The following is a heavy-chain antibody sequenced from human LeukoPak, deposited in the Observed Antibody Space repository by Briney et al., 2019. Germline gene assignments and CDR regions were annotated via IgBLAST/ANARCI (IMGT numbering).Heavy chain of an antibody. V-gene: IGHV3-23*01. CDR3: ARRAYNWGAFDI. J-gene: IGHJ3*02. CDR2: LICSGADT. Sequence: GGPLRLSCGACGFIYTNCAMNGLRQAPGKGLEGGSSLICSGADTYYGDSVKGRFTISREISKNTVSLQMNSQRGEDTAIYYCARRAYNWGAFDIWGQGTMVTVSS. CDR1: GFIYTNCA. D-gene: IGHD5-24*01.